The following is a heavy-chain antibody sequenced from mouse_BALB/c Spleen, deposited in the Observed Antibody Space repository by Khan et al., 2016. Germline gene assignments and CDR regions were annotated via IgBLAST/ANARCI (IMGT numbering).Heavy chain of an antibody. J-gene: IGHJ2*01. CDR1: GFTFSTYA. CDR3: ARGVATVVDYFDY. D-gene: IGHD1-1*01. V-gene: IGHV5-6-5*01. Sequence: EVELVESGGGLVKPGGSLKLSCAASGFTFSTYAMSWVRQTPEKRLEWVASISSGGTTYYPDSLKGRFTISRDNARNILYVQMSSLRSEDTAMYDCARGVATVVDYFDYWGQGTTLTVSS. CDR2: ISSGGTT.